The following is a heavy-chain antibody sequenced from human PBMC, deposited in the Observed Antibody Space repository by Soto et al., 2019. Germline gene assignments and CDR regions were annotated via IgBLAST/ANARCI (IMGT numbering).Heavy chain of an antibody. J-gene: IGHJ4*02. V-gene: IGHV1-69*13. D-gene: IGHD2-21*02. Sequence: ASVKVSCKASGGTFSSYAISWVRQAPGQGLEWMGGIIPIFGTANYAQKFQGRVTITADESTSTAYMELSSLRSEDTAVYYCARALGAVRGGDCYYDYWGQGTLVTVSS. CDR3: ARALGAVRGGDCYYDY. CDR2: IIPIFGTA. CDR1: GGTFSSYA.